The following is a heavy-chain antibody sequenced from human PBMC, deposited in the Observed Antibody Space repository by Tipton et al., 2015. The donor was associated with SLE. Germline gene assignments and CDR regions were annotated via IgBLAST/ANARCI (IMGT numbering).Heavy chain of an antibody. Sequence: TLSLTCTVSGGSISSSTHYWGWIRQTPGKGLEWIGEIYHSGSTNYNPSLKSRVTISVDKSKNQFSLKLSSVTAADTAVYYCARGTMIVVVSGAFDIWGQGTMVTVSS. J-gene: IGHJ3*02. D-gene: IGHD3-22*01. CDR3: ARGTMIVVVSGAFDI. CDR1: GGSISSSTHY. V-gene: IGHV4-39*07. CDR2: IYHSGST.